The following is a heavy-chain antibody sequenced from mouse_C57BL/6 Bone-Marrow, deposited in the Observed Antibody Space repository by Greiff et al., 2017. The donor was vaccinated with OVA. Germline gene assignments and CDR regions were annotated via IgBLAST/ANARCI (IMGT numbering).Heavy chain of an antibody. CDR2: INPNYGTT. Sequence: VQLKQSGPELVKPGASVKISCKASGYSFTDYNMNWVKQSNGKSLEWIGVINPNYGTTSYNQKFKGKATLTVDQSSSTAYMQLNSLTSEDSAVYYWAPHYYGKGYWYFDVWGTGTTVTVSS. D-gene: IGHD1-1*01. J-gene: IGHJ1*03. V-gene: IGHV1-39*01. CDR3: APHYYGKGYWYFDV. CDR1: GYSFTDYN.